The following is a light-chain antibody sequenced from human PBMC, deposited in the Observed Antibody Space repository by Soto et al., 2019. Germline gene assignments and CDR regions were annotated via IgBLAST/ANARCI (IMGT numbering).Light chain of an antibody. J-gene: IGLJ2*01. CDR3: SSYTSRNTLV. Sequence: QSALTQPASVTGSPGQSITISCTGTSSDVGGHNYVSWYQQHPGKAPKLMIYEVSNRPSGVSNRFSGSKSGNTASLTISGLQPEDEADYYCSSYTSRNTLVFAGGTKLTVL. CDR2: EVS. V-gene: IGLV2-14*01. CDR1: SSDVGGHNY.